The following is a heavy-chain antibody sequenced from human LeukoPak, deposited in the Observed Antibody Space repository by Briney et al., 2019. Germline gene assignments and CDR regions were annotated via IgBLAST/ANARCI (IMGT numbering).Heavy chain of an antibody. J-gene: IGHJ4*02. CDR3: ARIPRGSGWSFLDF. CDR1: GFSFSSYW. CDR2: IQSDGSVQ. V-gene: IGHV3-7*01. Sequence: PGGSLRLSCAASGFSFSSYWMSWVRQAPGKGLEWVANIQSDGSVQQYVDSVKGRLTISRDNAKNSLYLQMNSVTAEDTAVYYCARIPRGSGWSFLDFWGQGTLVTVTS. D-gene: IGHD6-19*01.